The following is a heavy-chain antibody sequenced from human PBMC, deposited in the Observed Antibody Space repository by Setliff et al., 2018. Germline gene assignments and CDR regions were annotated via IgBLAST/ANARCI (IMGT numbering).Heavy chain of an antibody. CDR1: GISSYT. Sequence: PGGSLRLSCAAPGISSYTMSWVRQAPGKGLEWVASISSSSGHIYHAASVRGRFTISRDNTKNSLYLQMDSLRVEDTAVYYCAGRLGASTRYYYYGLDVWGQGTTVTVSS. CDR3: AGRLGASTRYYYYGLDV. V-gene: IGHV3-21*01. J-gene: IGHJ6*02. CDR2: ISSSSGHI. D-gene: IGHD3-16*01.